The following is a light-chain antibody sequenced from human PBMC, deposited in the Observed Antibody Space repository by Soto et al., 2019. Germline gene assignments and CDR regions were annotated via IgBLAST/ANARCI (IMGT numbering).Light chain of an antibody. V-gene: IGKV3-15*01. CDR1: QSVRSN. CDR3: QQYNDWPRT. Sequence: EIVMTQSPATLSVSPGERETLSCRASQSVRSNLAWYQQKPGQAPRLLIYSASTRATGIPARFSGSGSGTEFTLTINSLQSEDFAVYYCQQYNDWPRTFGQGTKVDIK. J-gene: IGKJ1*01. CDR2: SAS.